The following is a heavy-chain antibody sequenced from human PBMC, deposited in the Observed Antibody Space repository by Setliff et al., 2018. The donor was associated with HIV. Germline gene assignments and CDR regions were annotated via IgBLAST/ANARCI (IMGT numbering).Heavy chain of an antibody. CDR3: ARDQLWSKATFDI. Sequence: GGSLRLSCAASGFTFSSYSMNWVRQAPGKGLEWVSSISSSSSYIYYADSVKGRSTISRDNAKSSLYLQMNSLRVEDTAVYYCARDQLWSKATFDIWGQGTMVTVSS. D-gene: IGHD5-18*01. CDR1: GFTFSSYS. CDR2: ISSSSSYI. J-gene: IGHJ3*02. V-gene: IGHV3-21*01.